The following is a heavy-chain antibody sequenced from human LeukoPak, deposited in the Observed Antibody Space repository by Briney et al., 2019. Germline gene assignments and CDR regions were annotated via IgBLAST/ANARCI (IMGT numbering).Heavy chain of an antibody. CDR3: ARVDLRYCSGGSCPFDY. Sequence: KPSQTLSLTCTVSGGSISSGSYYWSWIRQPAGKGLEWIGRIYTSGSTNYNPSLKSRVTISVDTPKNQYSLKLSSVTAADTAVYYCARVDLRYCSGGSCPFDYWGQGTLVTVSS. CDR2: IYTSGST. D-gene: IGHD2-15*01. CDR1: GGSISSGSYY. V-gene: IGHV4-61*02. J-gene: IGHJ4*02.